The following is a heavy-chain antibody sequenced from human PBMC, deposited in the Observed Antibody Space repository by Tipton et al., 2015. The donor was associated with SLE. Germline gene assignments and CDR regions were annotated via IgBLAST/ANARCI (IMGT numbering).Heavy chain of an antibody. CDR1: RFTFSSYS. J-gene: IGHJ4*02. CDR2: ISSSGSTI. Sequence: SLRLSCAASRFTFSSYSMNWVRQAPGKGLEWVSYISSSGSTIYYADSVKGRFTISRDNAKNSLYLQMNSLRAEDTAVYYCARERGGELELRFVFDYWGQGTLVTVSS. D-gene: IGHD1-7*01. CDR3: ARERGGELELRFVFDY. V-gene: IGHV3-48*04.